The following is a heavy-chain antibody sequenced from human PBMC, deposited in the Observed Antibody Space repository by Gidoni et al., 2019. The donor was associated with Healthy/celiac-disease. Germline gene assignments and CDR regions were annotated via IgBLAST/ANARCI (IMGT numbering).Heavy chain of an antibody. D-gene: IGHD6-19*01. CDR2: ISYDGSNK. J-gene: IGHJ5*02. Sequence: QVQLVESGGGVVQPGRSLRLSCAASGFTFSSYGMHWVRQAPGKGLEWVAVISYDGSNKYYADSVKGRFTISRDNSKNTLYLQMNSLRAEDTAVYYCAKDRRRSSGWYGGWFDPWGQGTLVTVSS. CDR1: GFTFSSYG. V-gene: IGHV3-30*18. CDR3: AKDRRRSSGWYGGWFDP.